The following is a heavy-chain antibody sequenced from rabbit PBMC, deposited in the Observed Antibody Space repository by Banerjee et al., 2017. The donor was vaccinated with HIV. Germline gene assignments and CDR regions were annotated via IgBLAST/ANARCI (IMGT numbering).Heavy chain of an antibody. V-gene: IGHV1S45*01. J-gene: IGHJ4*01. CDR3: ARYYTIGWGDL. CDR2: IFAGSSGNT. D-gene: IGHD4-1*01. Sequence: QEQLEESGGDLVKPEGSLTLTCTASGFSFSSSYWTCWVRQAPGKGLELIACIFAGSSGNTYYANWAKGRFTISKTSSTTVTLQMTSLTAADTATYFCARYYTIGWGDLWGPGTLVTVS. CDR1: GFSFSSSYW.